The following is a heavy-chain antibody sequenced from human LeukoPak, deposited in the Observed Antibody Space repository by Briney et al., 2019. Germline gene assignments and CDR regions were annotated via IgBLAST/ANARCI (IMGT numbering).Heavy chain of an antibody. CDR1: GGSFSGYY. J-gene: IGHJ4*02. D-gene: IGHD6-6*01. Sequence: ASETLSLTCAVYGGSFSGYYWNWIRQPPGKGLEWIGEIYHSGSTNYNPSLKSRVTISVDTSKNEFSLNLSSVTAADTAVYYCAQGGDYSSSSVFDYWGQGTLVTVSS. V-gene: IGHV4-34*01. CDR3: AQGGDYSSSSVFDY. CDR2: IYHSGST.